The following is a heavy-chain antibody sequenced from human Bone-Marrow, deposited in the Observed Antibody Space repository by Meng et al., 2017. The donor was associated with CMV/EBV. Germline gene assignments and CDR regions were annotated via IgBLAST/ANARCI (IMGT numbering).Heavy chain of an antibody. J-gene: IGHJ6*02. V-gene: IGHV1-69*05. Sequence: SVKVSCKASGGTFSSYAISWVRQAPGQGLEWMGGIIPIFGTANYAQKFQDRVTITTDESTSTAYMELSSLRSEDTAVYYCARVEMRGRRYLGMDVWGQGTTVTVSS. CDR1: GGTFSSYA. D-gene: IGHD5-24*01. CDR2: IIPIFGTA. CDR3: ARVEMRGRRYLGMDV.